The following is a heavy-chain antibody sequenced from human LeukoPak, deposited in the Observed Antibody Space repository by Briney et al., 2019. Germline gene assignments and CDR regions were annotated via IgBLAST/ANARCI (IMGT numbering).Heavy chain of an antibody. CDR3: ANTRGIAVAGFDY. V-gene: IGHV3-7*03. CDR2: INPEGSEK. J-gene: IGHJ4*02. Sequence: GGSLRLSCAVSGLTFSSSWMDWVRQAPGKGLEWVASINPEGSEKYSADSVKGRFTIPRDNAKNTLYLQMNSLRAEDTAVYYCANTRGIAVAGFDYWGQGTLVTVSS. CDR1: GLTFSSSW. D-gene: IGHD6-19*01.